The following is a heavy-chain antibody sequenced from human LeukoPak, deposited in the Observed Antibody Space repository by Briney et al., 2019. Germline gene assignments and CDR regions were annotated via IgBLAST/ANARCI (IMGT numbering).Heavy chain of an antibody. CDR3: ARGRGAAAGY. D-gene: IGHD6-13*01. CDR2: INHSGST. CDR1: GGSFSGYY. V-gene: IGHV4-34*01. J-gene: IGHJ4*02. Sequence: SETLSLTCAVYGGSFSGYYWSWICQPPGKGLEWIGEINHSGSTNYNPSLKSRVTISVDTSKNQFSLKLSSVTAADTAVYYCARGRGAAAGYWGQGTLVTVSS.